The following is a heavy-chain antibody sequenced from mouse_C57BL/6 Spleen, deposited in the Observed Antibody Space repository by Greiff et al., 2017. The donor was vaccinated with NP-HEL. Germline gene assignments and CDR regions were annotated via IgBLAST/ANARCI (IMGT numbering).Heavy chain of an antibody. D-gene: IGHD3-1*01. J-gene: IGHJ4*01. Sequence: EVNVVESGGGLVKPGGSLKLSCAASGFTFSDYGMHWVRQAPEKGLEWVAYISSGSSTNYYADTVKGRFTISRDNAKNTRFLQMTSLRSEDTAMYYCARLGGAMDYWGQGTSVTVSS. CDR2: ISSGSSTN. CDR3: ARLGGAMDY. V-gene: IGHV5-17*01. CDR1: GFTFSDYG.